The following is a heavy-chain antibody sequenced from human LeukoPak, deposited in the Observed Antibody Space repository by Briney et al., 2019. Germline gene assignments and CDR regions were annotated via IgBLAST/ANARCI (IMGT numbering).Heavy chain of an antibody. CDR2: IYYSGNT. Sequence: SETLSLTCTVSGGSISSYYWSWTRQPPGKGLEWNGYIYYSGNTNYNPSLKSRVTISVDTSKNQFSLKLSSVTAADTAVYYCARFRGYSYGDFDYWGQGTLVTVSS. J-gene: IGHJ4*02. V-gene: IGHV4-59*01. CDR1: GGSISSYY. D-gene: IGHD5-18*01. CDR3: ARFRGYSYGDFDY.